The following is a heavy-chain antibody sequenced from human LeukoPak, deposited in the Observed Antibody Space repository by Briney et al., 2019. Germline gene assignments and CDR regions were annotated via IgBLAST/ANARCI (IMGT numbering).Heavy chain of an antibody. CDR2: MNPNSGNT. CDR3: ASYKYSRFMGFDY. V-gene: IGHV1-8*01. D-gene: IGHD6-6*01. Sequence: ASVKISCKASGYTFTSYDINWVRQATGQGLEWMGWMNPNSGNTGYAQEFQGRVTMTRNTSISTAYMELSSLRSEDTAVYYCASYKYSRFMGFDYWGQGTLVTVSS. CDR1: GYTFTSYD. J-gene: IGHJ4*02.